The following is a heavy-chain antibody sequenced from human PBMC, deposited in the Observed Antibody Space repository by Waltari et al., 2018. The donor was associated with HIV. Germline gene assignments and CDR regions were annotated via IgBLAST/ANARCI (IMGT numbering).Heavy chain of an antibody. CDR3: ARLKDTAMVTFSQYYFDY. Sequence: QLQLQESGPGLVKPSETLSLTCTVSGGSISSSSYYWGWIRQPPGKGLEWIGSIYYSGSTYYHPSLKSRVTISVDTSKNQFSLKLISVTAADTAVYYCARLKDTAMVTFSQYYFDYWGQGTLVTVSS. J-gene: IGHJ4*02. CDR1: GGSISSSSYY. V-gene: IGHV4-39*01. D-gene: IGHD5-18*01. CDR2: IYYSGST.